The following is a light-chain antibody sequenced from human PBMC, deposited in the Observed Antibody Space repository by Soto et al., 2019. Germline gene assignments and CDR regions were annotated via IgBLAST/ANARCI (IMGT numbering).Light chain of an antibody. CDR2: RNS. CDR3: AAWDDSLSGVV. V-gene: IGLV1-47*01. CDR1: SSNIGSTY. Sequence: QSVLTQPPSASGTPGQRVTISCSGSSSNIGSTYVYCYQQLPGTVPQLLIYRNSERPSGVPDRFSGSTSGTSASLAISGLRSEDESDYYCAAWDDSLSGVVFGGGTKRTV. J-gene: IGLJ2*01.